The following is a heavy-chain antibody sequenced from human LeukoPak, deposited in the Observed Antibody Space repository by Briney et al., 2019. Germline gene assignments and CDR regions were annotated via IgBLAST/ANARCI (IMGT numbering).Heavy chain of an antibody. J-gene: IGHJ4*02. V-gene: IGHV3-23*01. CDR1: GFTFSSYA. CDR3: AKGDKRITMIVVVIPFDY. D-gene: IGHD3-22*01. CDR2: ISGSGGST. Sequence: GGSLRLSCAASGFTFSSYAMSWVRQAPGKGLERVSAISGSGGSTYYADSVKGRFTISRDNSKNTLYLQMNSLRAEDTAVYYCAKGDKRITMIVVVIPFDYWGQGTLVTVSS.